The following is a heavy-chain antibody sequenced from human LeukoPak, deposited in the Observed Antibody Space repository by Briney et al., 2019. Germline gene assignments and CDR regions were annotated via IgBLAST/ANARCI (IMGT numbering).Heavy chain of an antibody. CDR1: GFTFSSYG. Sequence: GRSLRLSCAASGFTFSSYGMHWVRQAPGRGLEWVGRIKSKTDGGTTDYAAPVKGRFTISRDDSKNTLFLQMNSLKTEDTATYYCTTPKYSGYDFYFWGQGTLVTVSS. CDR3: TTPKYSGYDFYF. J-gene: IGHJ4*02. CDR2: IKSKTDGGTT. V-gene: IGHV3-15*07. D-gene: IGHD5-12*01.